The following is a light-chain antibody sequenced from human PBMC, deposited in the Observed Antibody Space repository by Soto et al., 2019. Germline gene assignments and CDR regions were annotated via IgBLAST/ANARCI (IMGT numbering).Light chain of an antibody. CDR3: QSYDSSLTGV. Sequence: QAVVTQPPSVSGAPGQRLTISCTGSTSNIGADYDVYWYQVLPGTAPKLLIYANSVRPSGVLDRFSGSKSGTSASLAITGLRAEDEADYYCQSYDSSLTGVFGTGTKLTVL. CDR1: TSNIGADYD. V-gene: IGLV1-40*01. J-gene: IGLJ1*01. CDR2: ANS.